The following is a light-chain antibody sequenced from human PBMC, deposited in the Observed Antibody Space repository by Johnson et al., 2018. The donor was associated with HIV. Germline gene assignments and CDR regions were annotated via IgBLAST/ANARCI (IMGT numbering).Light chain of an antibody. J-gene: IGLJ1*01. CDR3: GTWDSSLSAYV. CDR1: SSNIGNNY. CDR2: ENN. V-gene: IGLV1-51*02. Sequence: QSVLKQPPSVSAAPGQKVTISCSGSSSNIGNNYVSWYQQLPGTAPKLLIYENNKRPSGIPDRFSGSKSGTSATLGITGLQTGDEADYYCGTWDSSLSAYVSGTGTKVTVL.